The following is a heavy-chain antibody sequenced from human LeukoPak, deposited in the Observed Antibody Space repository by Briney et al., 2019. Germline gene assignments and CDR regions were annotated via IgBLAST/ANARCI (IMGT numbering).Heavy chain of an antibody. Sequence: RASVKVSCKASGYTFTGYYMHWVRPAPGQGLAWMGWINPTRGGTNYAQKFQCRVTMTRDTSISTAYMELSRLRSDDTAVYYCARSLFRDSSGVLDWFDPWGQGTLVTVSS. CDR3: ARSLFRDSSGVLDWFDP. D-gene: IGHD3-22*01. V-gene: IGHV1-2*02. J-gene: IGHJ5*02. CDR2: INPTRGGT. CDR1: GYTFTGYY.